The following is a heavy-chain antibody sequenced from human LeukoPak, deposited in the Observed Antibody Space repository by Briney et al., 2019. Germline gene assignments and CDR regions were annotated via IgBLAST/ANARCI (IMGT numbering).Heavy chain of an antibody. J-gene: IGHJ4*02. V-gene: IGHV4-4*02. CDR1: GGSISRSNW. CDR2: ILHSGDT. Sequence: SGALSLTCAVSGGSISRSNWWSWVRQPPGKGLEWIGDILHSGDTNYNASLRSRLTISLDKSRNQFSLQLSSVTAADTAVYYCAGYNIPYTFEFWGPGTVVTVSS. D-gene: IGHD1-14*01. CDR3: AGYNIPYTFEF.